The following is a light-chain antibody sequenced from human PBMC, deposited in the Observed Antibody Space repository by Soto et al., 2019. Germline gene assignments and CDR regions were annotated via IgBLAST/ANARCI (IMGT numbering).Light chain of an antibody. J-gene: IGLJ1*01. CDR2: EVS. Sequence: QSVLTQPPSASGSPGQSVTISCTGTSSDVGGYNYVSWYQQHPGKAPKLIIYEVSKRPSGVPNRFSGSKSGNTASLTVSGLQAEDEADYYCNSYAGSNNSVFGTGTKVAVL. CDR3: NSYAGSNNSV. V-gene: IGLV2-8*01. CDR1: SSDVGGYNY.